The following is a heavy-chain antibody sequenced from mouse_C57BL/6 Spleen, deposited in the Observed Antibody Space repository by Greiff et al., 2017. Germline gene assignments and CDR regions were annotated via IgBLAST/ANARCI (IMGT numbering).Heavy chain of an antibody. CDR2: INPNNGGT. J-gene: IGHJ3*01. CDR1: GYTFTDYY. V-gene: IGHV1-26*01. CDR3: SREDDYVLFAY. D-gene: IGHD2-4*01. Sequence: EVQLQQSGPELVKPGASVKISCKASGYTFTDYYMNWVKQSHGKSLEWIGDINPNNGGTSYNQKFKGKATLTVDKSANTAYMELRSLTSEASAVYNCSREDDYVLFAYWGQGTLVTVSA.